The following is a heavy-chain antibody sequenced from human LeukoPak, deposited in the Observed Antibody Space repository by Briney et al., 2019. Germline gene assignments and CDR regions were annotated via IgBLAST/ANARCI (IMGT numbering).Heavy chain of an antibody. CDR3: ARERRITIFGVGSTNWFDP. CDR2: IYHSGST. D-gene: IGHD3-3*01. CDR1: GGSISSGGYS. J-gene: IGHJ5*02. V-gene: IGHV4-30-2*01. Sequence: SEPLSLTCAVSGGSISSGGYSWSWIRQPPGKGLEWIGYIYHSGSTYYNPSLKSRVTISVDRSKNQFSLKLSSVTAADTAVYYCARERRITIFGVGSTNWFDPWGQGTLVTVSS.